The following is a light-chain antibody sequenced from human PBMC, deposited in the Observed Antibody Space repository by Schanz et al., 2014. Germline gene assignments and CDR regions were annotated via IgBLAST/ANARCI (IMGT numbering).Light chain of an antibody. CDR3: QQYASPPWA. CDR2: ATS. V-gene: IGKV3-20*01. Sequence: EIVLTQSPGTLSLSPGERATLSCRASQSVSSSYLAWYQQKPGQAPRLLIYATSNRATGIPDRFSGSGSGTDFTLTISRLEPEDFAVYYCQQYASPPWAFGQGTKVEIK. CDR1: QSVSSSY. J-gene: IGKJ1*01.